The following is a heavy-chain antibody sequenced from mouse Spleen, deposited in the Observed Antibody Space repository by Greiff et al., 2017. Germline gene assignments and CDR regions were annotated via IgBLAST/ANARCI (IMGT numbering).Heavy chain of an antibody. D-gene: IGHD2-3*01. V-gene: IGHV14-2*01. CDR1: GYTFTSYW. Sequence: VQLQQPGAELVKPGASVKLSCKASGYTFTSYWMHWVKQRTEQGLEWIGRIDPEDGETKYAPKFQGKATITADTSSNTAYLQLSSLTSEDTAVYYCARSGDGYYLYYAMDYWGQGTSVTVSS. J-gene: IGHJ4*01. CDR2: IDPEDGET. CDR3: ARSGDGYYLYYAMDY.